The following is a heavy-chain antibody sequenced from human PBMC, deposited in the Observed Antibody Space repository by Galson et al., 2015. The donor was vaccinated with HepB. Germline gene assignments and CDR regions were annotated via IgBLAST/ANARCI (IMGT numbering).Heavy chain of an antibody. CDR2: TYYRSKWFY. CDR3: ARVDVGKGWFDP. V-gene: IGHV6-1*01. Sequence: CAISGDSVSSNSATWNWIRQSPSRGLEWLGRTYYRSKWFYDYAVSVKSRIIISAETSENQISLQVNSVTPEDTAVYYCARVDVGKGWFDPWGQGTLVTVSA. J-gene: IGHJ5*02. CDR1: GDSVSSNSAT. D-gene: IGHD4-23*01.